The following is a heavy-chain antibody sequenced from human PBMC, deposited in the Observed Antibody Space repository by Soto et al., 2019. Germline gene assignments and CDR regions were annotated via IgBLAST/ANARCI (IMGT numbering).Heavy chain of an antibody. D-gene: IGHD3-22*01. CDR2: ISSSSSYI. CDR1: GFTFSSYS. V-gene: IGHV3-21*04. CDR3: AKDAAPASGAYPTLHYFDRSGYLA. J-gene: IGHJ5*02. Sequence: GGSLRLSCAASGFTFSSYSMNWVRQAPGKGLEWVSSISSSSSYIDYADAEKGRFTISRDNSKNTLDLQMNSLRAEDTAGYYCAKDAAPASGAYPTLHYFDRSGYLAWGQGTLVHVS.